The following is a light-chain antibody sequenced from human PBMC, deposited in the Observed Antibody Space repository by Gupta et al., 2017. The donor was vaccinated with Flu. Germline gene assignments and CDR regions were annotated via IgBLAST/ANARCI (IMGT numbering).Light chain of an antibody. CDR3: QQTDNMPHT. CDR1: EDINTY. J-gene: IGKJ2*01. Sequence: DIQMTQSPSSLYASLGDRISITCRASEDINTYLNWYQQRPGESPKLLVFSASTLQGGVPSRFSGSGSGTDFTLTIASLQPGDFATYYCQQTDNMPHTFGQGTKL. CDR2: SAS. V-gene: IGKV1-39*01.